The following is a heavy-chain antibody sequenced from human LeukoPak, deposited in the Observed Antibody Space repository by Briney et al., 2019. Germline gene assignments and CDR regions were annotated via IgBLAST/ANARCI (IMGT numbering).Heavy chain of an antibody. D-gene: IGHD4-17*01. CDR2: IIPIFGTA. CDR3: ARDVYGDSYYYYYYMDV. Sequence: ASVKVSCKASGGTFSSYAISWVRQAPGQGLEWMGGIIPIFGTANYAQKFQGRVTITADKSTSTAYMELSSLRSEDTAVYYCARDVYGDSYYYYYYMDVWGKGTTVTVSS. CDR1: GGTFSSYA. J-gene: IGHJ6*03. V-gene: IGHV1-69*06.